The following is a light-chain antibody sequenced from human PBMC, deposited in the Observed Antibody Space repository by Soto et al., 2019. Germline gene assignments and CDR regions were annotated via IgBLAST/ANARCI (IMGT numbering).Light chain of an antibody. V-gene: IGKV2D-29*01. J-gene: IGKJ2*02. CDR3: QQYDNWPPCT. CDR2: DTS. Sequence: DIVMTQTPLSLSVTPGQPASISCKSSQSLLHSDGKTYLYWYLQKPGQPPQLLIYDTSTRATGVPARFSGSGSGTEFSLTISSLQSEDFAVYYCQQYDNWPPCTFGQGTKLEVK. CDR1: QSLLHSDGKTY.